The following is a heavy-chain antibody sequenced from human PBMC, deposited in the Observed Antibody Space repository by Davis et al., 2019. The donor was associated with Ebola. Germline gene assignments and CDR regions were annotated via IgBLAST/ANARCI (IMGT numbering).Heavy chain of an antibody. D-gene: IGHD2-2*01. Sequence: ASVKVSCKASGYTFTSYGISWVRQAPGQGLEWMGWISAYNGNTNYAQKLQGRVTMTTDTSTSTAYMELRSLRSDDTAVYYCATVVVVPAAISAFDYWGQGTLVTVSS. CDR3: ATVVVVPAAISAFDY. J-gene: IGHJ4*02. CDR2: ISAYNGNT. CDR1: GYTFTSYG. V-gene: IGHV1-18*01.